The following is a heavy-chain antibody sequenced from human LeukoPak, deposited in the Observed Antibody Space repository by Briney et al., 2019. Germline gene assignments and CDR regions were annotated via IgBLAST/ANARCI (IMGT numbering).Heavy chain of an antibody. J-gene: IGHJ4*02. CDR1: GYTFTSYD. D-gene: IGHD3-22*01. CDR3: ARRPSDSRGFDY. Sequence: ASVKVSCTASGYTFTSYDINWVRQATGQGLEWMGWMNPNSGNTGYAQKFQGRVTMTRNTSISTAYMELSSLRSEDRAVYYCARRPSDSRGFDYWGQGTLVTVSS. CDR2: MNPNSGNT. V-gene: IGHV1-8*01.